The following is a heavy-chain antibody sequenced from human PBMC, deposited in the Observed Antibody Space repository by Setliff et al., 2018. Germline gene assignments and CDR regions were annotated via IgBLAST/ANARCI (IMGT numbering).Heavy chain of an antibody. J-gene: IGHJ6*03. V-gene: IGHV3-49*04. CDR1: GFTFGDYA. Sequence: PGGSLRLSCTVSGFTFGDYAMSWVRQAPGEGLEWVGFIRSKAYGGTTEYAASVKGRFTISRDDSKSIAYLQMNSLKTEDTAVYYCTREASVDFWSGYTYYYYMDVWGKGTTVTVSS. CDR2: IRSKAYGGTT. D-gene: IGHD3-3*01. CDR3: TREASVDFWSGYTYYYYMDV.